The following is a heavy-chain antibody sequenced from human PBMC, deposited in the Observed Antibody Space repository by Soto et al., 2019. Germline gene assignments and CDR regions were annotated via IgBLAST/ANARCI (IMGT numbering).Heavy chain of an antibody. V-gene: IGHV1-69*12. J-gene: IGHJ4*02. Sequence: QVQLVQSGAEVKKPGSSVKVSCKASGGTFSSYAIDWVRQAPGQGLEWMGGIIPIFGTADYAQKLQGRVTNTADESTSTAYRELSSLRSEDTAVYCCARGHTGGGWGYDLDYWGQGTLVTVSS. D-gene: IGHD3-16*01. CDR3: ARGHTGGGWGYDLDY. CDR2: IIPIFGTA. CDR1: GGTFSSYA.